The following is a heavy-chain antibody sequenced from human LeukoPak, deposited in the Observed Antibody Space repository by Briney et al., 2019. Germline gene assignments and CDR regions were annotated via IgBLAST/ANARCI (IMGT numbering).Heavy chain of an antibody. CDR3: ARVGSYAFDI. CDR2: IHYSGSI. CDR1: GGSISSYY. Sequence: PSETLSLTCTVSGGSISSYYWSWIRQPPGRGLEWIGYIHYSGSISSNPSLKSRVTISVDTSKNQFSLRLSSVTAADTAVYYCARVGSYAFDIWGQGTMVTVSS. J-gene: IGHJ3*02. V-gene: IGHV4-59*01.